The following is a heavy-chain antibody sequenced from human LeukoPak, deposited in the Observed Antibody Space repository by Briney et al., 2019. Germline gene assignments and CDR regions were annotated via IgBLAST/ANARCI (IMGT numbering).Heavy chain of an antibody. CDR1: GFTFSSYS. J-gene: IGHJ3*02. D-gene: IGHD3-9*01. CDR3: ATISEPTRAFDI. Sequence: AGGSLRLSCAASGFTFSSYSMNWVRQAPGKGLEWVSAISGSGRSSYYADSVKGRSTFSRDNSKNTLYLQMNSLRAEDTAVYYCATISEPTRAFDIWGQGTMVTVSS. CDR2: ISGSGRSS. V-gene: IGHV3-23*01.